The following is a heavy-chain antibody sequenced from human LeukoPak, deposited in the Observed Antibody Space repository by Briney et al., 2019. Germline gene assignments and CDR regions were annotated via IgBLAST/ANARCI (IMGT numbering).Heavy chain of an antibody. V-gene: IGHV4-31*03. J-gene: IGHJ4*02. CDR1: GGSISSGGYS. Sequence: PSQTLSLTCTVSGGSISSGGYSWSWIRQHPGKGLEWIGYIYYSGSTYYNPSLKSRVTISVDTSKNQFSLELSSVTAADTAVYYCARAYDSSGYSTIHYFDYWGQGTLVTVSS. CDR2: IYYSGST. CDR3: ARAYDSSGYSTIHYFDY. D-gene: IGHD3-22*01.